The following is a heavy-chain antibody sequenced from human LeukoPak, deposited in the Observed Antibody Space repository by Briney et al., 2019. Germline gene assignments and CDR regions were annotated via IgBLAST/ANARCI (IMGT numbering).Heavy chain of an antibody. Sequence: GASVKVSCKASGYTFTSYDINWVRQATGQGLEWMGWMNPNSGNTGYAQKFQGRVTMTRNTSISTTYMELSSLRSEDTAVYYCARGPLYCSGGSCYSIYFDYWGQGTLVTVSS. V-gene: IGHV1-8*01. CDR3: ARGPLYCSGGSCYSIYFDY. CDR1: GYTFTSYD. J-gene: IGHJ4*02. CDR2: MNPNSGNT. D-gene: IGHD2-15*01.